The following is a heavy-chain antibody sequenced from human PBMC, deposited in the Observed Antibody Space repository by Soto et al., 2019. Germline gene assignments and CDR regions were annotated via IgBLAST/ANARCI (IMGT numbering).Heavy chain of an antibody. CDR1: GYSFTSYW. V-gene: IGHV5-51*01. CDR3: ARGVNPAQPWDIVATSNGNAFDI. J-gene: IGHJ3*02. Sequence: LGESLKISCKGSGYSFTSYWIGWVRQMPGKGLEWMGIIYPGDSDTRYSPSFQGQVTISADKSISTAYLQWSSLKASDTAMYYCARGVNPAQPWDIVATSNGNAFDIWGQGTMVTVSS. CDR2: IYPGDSDT. D-gene: IGHD5-12*01.